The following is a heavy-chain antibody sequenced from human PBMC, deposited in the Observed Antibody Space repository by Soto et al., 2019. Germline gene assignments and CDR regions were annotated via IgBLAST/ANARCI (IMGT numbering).Heavy chain of an antibody. Sequence: TLSLTCTVSGCSISSGGYYWGWIRQHPGKGLEWIGYIYYSGSTYYNPSLKSRVTISVDTSKNQFSLKLSSVTAADTAVYYCARDSVVVPEGGWFDPWGQGPLVTVSS. J-gene: IGHJ5*02. CDR3: ARDSVVVPEGGWFDP. CDR2: IYYSGST. V-gene: IGHV4-31*03. D-gene: IGHD2-15*01. CDR1: GCSISSGGYY.